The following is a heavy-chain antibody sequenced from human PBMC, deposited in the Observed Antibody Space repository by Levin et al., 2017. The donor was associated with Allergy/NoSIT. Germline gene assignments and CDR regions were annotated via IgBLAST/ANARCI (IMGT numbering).Heavy chain of an antibody. Sequence: LSLTCAASGFTFRSYSMNWVRPAPGKGLEWVSSISSSSSYIYYADSVKGRFTISRDNAKNSLYLQMNSLRAEDTAVYYCARSMRNDYVWGSHDYWGQGTLVTVSS. CDR1: GFTFRSYS. J-gene: IGHJ4*02. V-gene: IGHV3-21*01. D-gene: IGHD3-16*01. CDR3: ARSMRNDYVWGSHDY. CDR2: ISSSSSYI.